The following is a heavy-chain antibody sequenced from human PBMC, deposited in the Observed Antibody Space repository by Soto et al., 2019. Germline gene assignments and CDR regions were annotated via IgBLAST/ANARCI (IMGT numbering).Heavy chain of an antibody. V-gene: IGHV3-23*01. CDR2: ISASGGST. J-gene: IGHJ5*02. CDR1: GFTFSTFA. Sequence: GGSLRLSCAASGFTFSTFAMSWVRQAPGKGLEWASAISASGGSTYYADSVKGRFTISRDNSNNTLYLQMNSLRVEDTAVYYCAKDPRVSFDPWGQGTLVTVSS. CDR3: AKDPRVSFDP.